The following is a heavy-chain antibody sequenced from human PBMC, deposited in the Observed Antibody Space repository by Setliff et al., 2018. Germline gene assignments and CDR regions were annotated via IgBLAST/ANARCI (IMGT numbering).Heavy chain of an antibody. D-gene: IGHD1-26*01. J-gene: IGHJ5*02. CDR3: ARVLVGAKDPGANWFDP. CDR1: GGTFSSYA. Sequence: ASVKVSCKASGGTFSSYAISWVRQAPGQGLEWMGGIIPILGIANYAQKFQGRVTITTDTSTSTAYMALRSLRSDDTAVYYCARVLVGAKDPGANWFDPWGQGTLVTVSS. V-gene: IGHV1-69*10. CDR2: IIPILGIA.